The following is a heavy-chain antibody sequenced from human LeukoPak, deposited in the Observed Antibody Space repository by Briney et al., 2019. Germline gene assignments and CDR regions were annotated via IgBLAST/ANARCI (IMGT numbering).Heavy chain of an antibody. CDR1: GYTFTSYG. Sequence: ASVKVSCKASGYTFTSYGISWVRQAPGQGLEWMGWINPNSGGTNYAQKFQGRVTMTRDTSISTAYMELSRLRSDDTAVYYCARDHGEYNPGEVEYFQHWGQGTLVTVSS. CDR2: INPNSGGT. V-gene: IGHV1-2*02. J-gene: IGHJ1*01. CDR3: ARDHGEYNPGEVEYFQH. D-gene: IGHD1-1*01.